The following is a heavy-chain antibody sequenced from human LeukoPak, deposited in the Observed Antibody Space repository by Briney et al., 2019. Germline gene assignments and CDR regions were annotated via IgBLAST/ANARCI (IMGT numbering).Heavy chain of an antibody. CDR1: GFTFSSYW. CDR3: AKEARGLTQSGWFDP. D-gene: IGHD3-10*01. J-gene: IGHJ5*02. V-gene: IGHV3-48*04. CDR2: ISSSGSTI. Sequence: SGGSLRLSCAASGFTFSSYWMSRVRQAPGKGLEWVSYISSSGSTIYYADSVKGRFTISRDNAKNSLYLQMNSLRAEDTAVYYCAKEARGLTQSGWFDPWGQGTLVTVSS.